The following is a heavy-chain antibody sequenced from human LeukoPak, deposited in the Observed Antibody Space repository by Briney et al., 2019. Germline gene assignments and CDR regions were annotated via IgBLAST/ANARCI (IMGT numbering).Heavy chain of an antibody. V-gene: IGHV3-7*01. J-gene: IGHJ4*02. CDR3: ARHPSGYSSGWNPHYFDY. CDR2: IKQDGSEK. Sequence: PGGSLRLSCAASGFTFSSYWMSWVRQAPGKGLEWVANIKQDGSEKYYVDSVKGRFTISRDNAKNSLYLQMTSLRAEDTAVYYCARHPSGYSSGWNPHYFDYWGQGTLLTVSS. CDR1: GFTFSSYW. D-gene: IGHD6-19*01.